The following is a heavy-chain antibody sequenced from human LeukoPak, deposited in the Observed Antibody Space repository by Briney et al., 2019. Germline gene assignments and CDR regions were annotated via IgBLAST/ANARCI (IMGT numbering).Heavy chain of an antibody. CDR1: GYTFTGYY. D-gene: IGHD3-10*01. V-gene: IGHV1-2*02. CDR2: INPNTGGT. Sequence: ASVKVSCKASGYTFTGYYMEWVRQAPGQGLEWMGWINPNTGGTNYAQRFQGRVTVTRDTSITTFYMEMRGLTSDDTAVYFCARRNYYGSGSYQYYFDYWGQGTLVTVSS. CDR3: ARRNYYGSGSYQYYFDY. J-gene: IGHJ4*02.